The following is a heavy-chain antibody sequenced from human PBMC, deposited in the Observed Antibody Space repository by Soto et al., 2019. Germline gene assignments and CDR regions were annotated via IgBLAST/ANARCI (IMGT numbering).Heavy chain of an antibody. CDR1: GFSLSTNGVG. D-gene: IGHD3-10*01. CDR2: IYWDDDK. CDR3: AHRHGSGQDWFDP. J-gene: IGHJ5*02. Sequence: QITLKESGPTLVKPTQTLTLTCTFSGFSLSTNGVGVGWIRQPPGKALEWLGIIYWDDDKRYNPSLKSRLTITKGTSKTQVVLTMTKIDPVDTATYYCAHRHGSGQDWFDPWGQGTLVTVSS. V-gene: IGHV2-5*02.